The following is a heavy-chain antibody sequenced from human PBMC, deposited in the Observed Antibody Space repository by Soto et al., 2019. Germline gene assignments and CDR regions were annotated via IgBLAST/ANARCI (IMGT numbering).Heavy chain of an antibody. CDR3: AIADYGDDDY. CDR1: GYTFATST. Sequence: QLQLVQSGPEAKKPGASVKVSCKASGYTFATSTISWLRQAPGQGPEWMGWIKAYSGNTNYVQKLQGRFTMTTDTSTSTAYMELRSLTTDDTAIYYCAIADYGDDDYWGQGTLVTVSS. CDR2: IKAYSGNT. D-gene: IGHD4-17*01. V-gene: IGHV1-18*01. J-gene: IGHJ4*02.